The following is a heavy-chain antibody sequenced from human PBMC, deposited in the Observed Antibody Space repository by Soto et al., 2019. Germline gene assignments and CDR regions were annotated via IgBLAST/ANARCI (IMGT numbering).Heavy chain of an antibody. D-gene: IGHD5-18*01. CDR3: ARGGGYSYGYGAFDI. J-gene: IGHJ3*02. CDR2: IKQDGSEK. V-gene: IGHV3-7*03. CDR1: GFTFSSYW. Sequence: PGGSLRLSCAASGFTFSSYWMSWVRQAPGKGLEWVANIKQDGSEKYYVDSVKGRFTISRDNAKSSLYLQMNSLRAEDTAVYYCARGGGYSYGYGAFDIWGQGTMVTVSS.